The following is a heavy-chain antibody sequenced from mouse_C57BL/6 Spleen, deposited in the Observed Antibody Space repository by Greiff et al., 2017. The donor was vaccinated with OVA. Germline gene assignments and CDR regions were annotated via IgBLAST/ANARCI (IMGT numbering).Heavy chain of an antibody. D-gene: IGHD1-1*01. CDR3: ARLEGDYYGRFDY. CDR2: ISSGGSYT. V-gene: IGHV5-6*01. Sequence: EVKLLESGGDLVKPGGSLKLSCAASGFTFSSCGMSWVRQTPDKRLEWVATISSGGSYTYYPDSVKGRFTISRDNAKNTLYLQMSSLKSEDTAMYYCARLEGDYYGRFDYWGQGTTLTVSS. CDR1: GFTFSSCG. J-gene: IGHJ2*01.